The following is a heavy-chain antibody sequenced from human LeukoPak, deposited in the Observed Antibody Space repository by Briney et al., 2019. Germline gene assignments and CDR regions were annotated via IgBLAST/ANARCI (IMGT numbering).Heavy chain of an antibody. D-gene: IGHD2-2*02. CDR1: GXTFDDYG. CDR2: INWNGGST. V-gene: IGHV3-20*04. J-gene: IGHJ4*02. Sequence: LGGSLILSCXASGXTFDDYGMSGVRQAPGKGLEWVSGINWNGGSTCDADAVKGRFTISRDNAKNSLYLQMNSLRAEDTALYYCARQRVPAAIRRPYYFDYWGQGTLVTVSS. CDR3: ARQRVPAAIRRPYYFDY.